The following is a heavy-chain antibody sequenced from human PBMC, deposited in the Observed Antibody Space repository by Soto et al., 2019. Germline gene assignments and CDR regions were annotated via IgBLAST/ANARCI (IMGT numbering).Heavy chain of an antibody. CDR2: IIPILGIA. D-gene: IGHD3-10*01. V-gene: IGHV1-69*02. CDR3: ARGGVMVRGGPYGMDV. J-gene: IGHJ6*02. CDR1: GGTFSSYT. Sequence: QVQLVQSGAEVKKPGSSVKVSCMASGGTFSSYTISWVRQAPGQGLEWMGRIIPILGIANYAQKFHGRVTITADKSTSTAYMELSSLRSEDTAVYYCARGGVMVRGGPYGMDVWGQGTTVTVSS.